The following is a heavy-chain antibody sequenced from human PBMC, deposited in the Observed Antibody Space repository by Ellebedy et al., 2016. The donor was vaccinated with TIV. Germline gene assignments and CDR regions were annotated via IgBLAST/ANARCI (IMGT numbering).Heavy chain of an antibody. V-gene: IGHV1-3*01. CDR1: GYTFTSYA. Sequence: AASVKVSCKASGYTFTSYAMHWVRQAPGQRLEWMGWINAGNGNTKYSQKFQGRVTITRDTSASTAYMELSSLRSEDTAVYYCAREGRTYYFDYWGQGTLVTVSS. J-gene: IGHJ4*02. CDR2: INAGNGNT. CDR3: AREGRTYYFDY.